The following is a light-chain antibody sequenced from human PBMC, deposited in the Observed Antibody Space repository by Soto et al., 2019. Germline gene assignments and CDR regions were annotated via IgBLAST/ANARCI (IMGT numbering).Light chain of an antibody. Sequence: EIVLTQSPGTLSLSPGEGATLSCRASQSVSSTYLAWYQQKPGQAPRLLIYGASSRATGIPDRFSGSGSGTDFTLTISRLESEDFAVYYCQHYGSSTWTFGQGTKVEIK. CDR2: GAS. CDR3: QHYGSSTWT. CDR1: QSVSSTY. J-gene: IGKJ1*01. V-gene: IGKV3-20*01.